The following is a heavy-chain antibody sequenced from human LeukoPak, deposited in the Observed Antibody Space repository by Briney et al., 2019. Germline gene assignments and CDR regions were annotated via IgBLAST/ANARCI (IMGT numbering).Heavy chain of an antibody. V-gene: IGHV1-69*04. CDR3: ARFRDEMVRGTTYNWFVR. Sequence: SVKPSCKLSRGTPTSYATSCVRQAPGEGLGWMGRIVPILGIVKYEQKFQGRVTVTADKSTSTDYMELSSLRAEDTAVYYCARFRDEMVRGTTYNWFVRWREGSLV. D-gene: IGHD3-10*01. J-gene: IGHJ5*02. CDR2: IVPILGIV. CDR1: RGTPTSYA.